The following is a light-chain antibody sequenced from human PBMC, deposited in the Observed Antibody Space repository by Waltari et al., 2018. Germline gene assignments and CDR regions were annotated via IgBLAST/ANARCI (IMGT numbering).Light chain of an antibody. CDR1: RSDVGGYNY. V-gene: IGLV2-14*03. CDR2: EVS. CDR3: SSFTSTSTRV. J-gene: IGLJ3*02. Sequence: QSVLTQPASVSGSPGQSITISCTGTRSDVGGYNYVSWYQQHPGKAPKLMIYEVSDRPSGVSNRFSGSKSGNTASLTISGLQAEDEADYYCSSFTSTSTRVFGGGTKVTVL.